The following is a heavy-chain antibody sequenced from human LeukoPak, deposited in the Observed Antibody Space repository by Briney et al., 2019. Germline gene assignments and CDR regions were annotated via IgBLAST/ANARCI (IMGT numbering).Heavy chain of an antibody. CDR3: ARGGYQPYYYMDV. J-gene: IGHJ6*03. D-gene: IGHD2-2*01. CDR2: ISSSSGYI. V-gene: IGHV3-21*01. Sequence: GGSLRLSCAASGFTFNSYAMNWVRQALGKGLEWVSSISSSSGYIFYADSVKGRFTISRDNSKNIVYLQMDSLRVDDTALYYCARGGYQPYYYMDVWGTGTTVTVSS. CDR1: GFTFNSYA.